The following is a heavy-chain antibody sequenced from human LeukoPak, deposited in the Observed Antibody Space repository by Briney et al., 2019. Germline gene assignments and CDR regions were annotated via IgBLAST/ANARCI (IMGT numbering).Heavy chain of an antibody. V-gene: IGHV4-39*07. CDR2: IYYSGST. D-gene: IGHD3-22*01. Sequence: PSETLSLTCTVSGGSISSSSYYWGWIRQPPGKGLEWIGSIYYSGSTYYNPSLKSRVTISVDTSKNQFSLKLSSVTAADTAVYYCARAPYSIVVPDHDAFDIWGQGTMVTVSS. CDR3: ARAPYSIVVPDHDAFDI. J-gene: IGHJ3*02. CDR1: GGSISSSSYY.